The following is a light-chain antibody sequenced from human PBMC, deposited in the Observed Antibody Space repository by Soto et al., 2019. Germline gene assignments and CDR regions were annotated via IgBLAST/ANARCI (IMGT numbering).Light chain of an antibody. CDR3: QQYENLPT. J-gene: IGKJ5*01. Sequence: DVQMYHSPSTLSGYVGDRVTITCQASQSINNYLNWYQQKPGRAPKLLIYGASNLEAGVPSRFRGSGSGTDFTFTISRLQPEDIATYYCQQYENLPTFGQGTRLAIK. CDR2: GAS. V-gene: IGKV1-33*01. CDR1: QSINNY.